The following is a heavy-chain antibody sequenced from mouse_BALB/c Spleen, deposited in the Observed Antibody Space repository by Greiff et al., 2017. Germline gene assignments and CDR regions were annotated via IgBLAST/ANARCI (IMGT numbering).Heavy chain of an antibody. V-gene: IGHV1S22*01. CDR2: IYPGSGST. CDR3: TRLGSPYAMDY. CDR1: GYTFTSYW. Sequence: LKQPGSELVRPGASVKLSCKASGYTFTSYWMHWVKQRPGQGLEWIGNIYPGSGSTNYDEKFKSKATLTVDTSSSTAYMQLSSLTSEDSAVYYCTRLGSPYAMDYWGQGTSVTVSS. J-gene: IGHJ4*01. D-gene: IGHD1-1*01.